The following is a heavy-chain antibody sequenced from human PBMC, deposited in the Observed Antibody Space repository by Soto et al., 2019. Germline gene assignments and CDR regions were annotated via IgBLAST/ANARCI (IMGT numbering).Heavy chain of an antibody. CDR3: LSAFHS. V-gene: IGHV3-23*01. Sequence: PGASLILSCAASGFTFSSYAMSWVRQAPGKGLEWVSAISGSGGSTSYAASVKGRFNISRDNSKNTLYLQMNSLRPEDTAVYYCLSAFHSWGQGTLVTVSS. CDR1: GFTFSSYA. J-gene: IGHJ4*02. CDR2: ISGSGGST.